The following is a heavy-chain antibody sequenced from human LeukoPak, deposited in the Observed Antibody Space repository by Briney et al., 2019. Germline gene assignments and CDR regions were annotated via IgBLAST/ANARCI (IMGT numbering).Heavy chain of an antibody. J-gene: IGHJ5*02. CDR2: VWHSGST. V-gene: IGHV4-38-2*02. CDR1: GYSISSGYY. Sequence: SETLSLNCTVSGYSISSGYYWGWIRQSPGKGLEWIGNVWHSGSTYYNPSLKSRITISVDTSKNQFSLNLTSVTAADTAVYYCAPPPYYYETNGYSVAWGQGTLVTVSS. D-gene: IGHD3-22*01. CDR3: APPPYYYETNGYSVA.